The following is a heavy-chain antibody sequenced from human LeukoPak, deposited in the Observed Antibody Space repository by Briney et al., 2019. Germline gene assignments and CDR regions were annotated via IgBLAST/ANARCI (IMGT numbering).Heavy chain of an antibody. J-gene: IGHJ4*02. CDR2: ISAYNGNT. V-gene: IGHV1-18*01. CDR1: GYTFTSYG. CDR3: ARGKSPPVWAPSDY. D-gene: IGHD1-26*01. Sequence: GASVKVSCKASGYTFTSYGISWVRQAPGQGLEWMGWISAYNGNTNYAQKLQGRVTMTTDTSTSTAYMELRSLRSDDTPGYYCARGKSPPVWAPSDYWGQGTLVTVSS.